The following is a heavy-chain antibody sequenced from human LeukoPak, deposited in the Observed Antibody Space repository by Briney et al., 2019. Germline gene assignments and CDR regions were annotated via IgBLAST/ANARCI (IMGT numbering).Heavy chain of an antibody. J-gene: IGHJ5*02. CDR3: ARDHGSDSSGYPNWFDP. Sequence: ATVKVSCKASGYTFTSYGISWVRQAPGQGLEWMGWISAYNGNTNYAQKLQGRVTMTTDTSTSTAYMELRSLRSDDTAVYYCARDHGSDSSGYPNWFDPWGQGTLVTVSS. V-gene: IGHV1-18*01. D-gene: IGHD3-22*01. CDR1: GYTFTSYG. CDR2: ISAYNGNT.